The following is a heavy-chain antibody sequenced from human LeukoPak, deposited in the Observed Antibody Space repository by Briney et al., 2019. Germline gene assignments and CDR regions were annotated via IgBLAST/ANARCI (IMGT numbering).Heavy chain of an antibody. CDR1: GGSISSSNYY. Sequence: SETLSLTCTVSGGSISSSNYYWGWIRQPPGKGLEWIGSIYYSGSTYYNPSLQSRVTMSVDTSKNQFSLKLSSVTAADTAVYYCARGEIVATIGGIFGYWGQGTLVTVSS. J-gene: IGHJ4*02. V-gene: IGHV4-39*07. CDR3: ARGEIVATIGGIFGY. CDR2: IYYSGST. D-gene: IGHD5-12*01.